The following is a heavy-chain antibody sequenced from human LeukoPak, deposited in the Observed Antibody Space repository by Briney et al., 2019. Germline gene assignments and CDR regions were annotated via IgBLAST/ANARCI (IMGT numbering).Heavy chain of an antibody. V-gene: IGHV3-7*01. Sequence: QPGGSLRLSCAASGFTFSSYWMSWVRQAPGKGLEWVANIKQDGSEKYYVDSVKGRFTISRDNSKNTLYLQMNSLRAEDTAVYYCAKTPGYYGSGRHNWFDPWGQGTLVTVSS. J-gene: IGHJ5*02. CDR2: IKQDGSEK. D-gene: IGHD3-10*01. CDR1: GFTFSSYW. CDR3: AKTPGYYGSGRHNWFDP.